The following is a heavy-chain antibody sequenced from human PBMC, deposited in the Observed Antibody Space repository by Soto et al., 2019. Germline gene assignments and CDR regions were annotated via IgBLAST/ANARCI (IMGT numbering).Heavy chain of an antibody. V-gene: IGHV1-18*01. Sequence: QVQLVQSGAEVKKPGASVKVSCKASGYTFTSYGISWVRQAPGQGLEWMGWISAYNGNTNYAQKLQGRVTMTTDTSTGTAYMEPRSMRSDATAVYYCASDLGTMTEENAFDIRAQGTMVTVSA. CDR2: ISAYNGNT. J-gene: IGHJ3*02. CDR3: ASDLGTMTEENAFDI. D-gene: IGHD3-22*01. CDR1: GYTFTSYG.